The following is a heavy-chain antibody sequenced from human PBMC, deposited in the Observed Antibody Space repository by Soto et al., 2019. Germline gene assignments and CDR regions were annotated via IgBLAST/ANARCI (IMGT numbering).Heavy chain of an antibody. CDR1: GFTFSSYG. Sequence: GGSLRLSCAASGFTFSSYGMHWVRQAPGKGLEWVAVIWYDGSNKYYADSVKGRFTISRDNSKNTLYLQMNSLRAEDTAVYYCARDLDFVTYYYYYMDVWGKGTTVTVSS. V-gene: IGHV3-33*01. J-gene: IGHJ6*03. CDR2: IWYDGSNK. CDR3: ARDLDFVTYYYYYMDV. D-gene: IGHD2-2*03.